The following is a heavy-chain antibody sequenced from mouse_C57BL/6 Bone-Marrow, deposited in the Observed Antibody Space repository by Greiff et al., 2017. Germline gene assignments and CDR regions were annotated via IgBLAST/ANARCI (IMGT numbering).Heavy chain of an antibody. CDR2: IWWDDDK. CDR1: GFSLSTFGMG. V-gene: IGHV8-8*01. Sequence: QVTLKVSGPGILQPSQTLSLTCSFSGFSLSTFGMGVGWIRQPSGKGLEWLAHIWWDDDKYYKPALKSRITISKATSKNQVFLKIANVDTADTATYYCARGTYYYDSSRFDYWGQGTTLTVSS. CDR3: ARGTYYYDSSRFDY. J-gene: IGHJ2*01. D-gene: IGHD1-1*01.